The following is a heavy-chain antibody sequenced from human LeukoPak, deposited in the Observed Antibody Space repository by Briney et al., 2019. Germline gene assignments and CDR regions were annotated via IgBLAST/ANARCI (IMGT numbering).Heavy chain of an antibody. CDR3: AKSSRITIFGGVITTWGLSDH. D-gene: IGHD3-3*01. J-gene: IGHJ4*02. Sequence: GGSLRLSCAASGFTFSSYAMSWVRQAPGKGLEWVSAISGSGGSTYYADSVKGRFTISRDNSKNTLYLQMNSLRAEDTAVYYCAKSSRITIFGGVITTWGLSDHWGQGTLVTVSS. CDR1: GFTFSSYA. V-gene: IGHV3-23*01. CDR2: ISGSGGST.